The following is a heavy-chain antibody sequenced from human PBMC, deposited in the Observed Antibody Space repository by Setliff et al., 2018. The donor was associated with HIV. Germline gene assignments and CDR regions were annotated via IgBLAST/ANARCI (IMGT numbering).Heavy chain of an antibody. J-gene: IGHJ4*02. CDR3: ASLFHDTSAPWLYYFDY. V-gene: IGHV4-4*08. CDR1: GVSISNYY. Sequence: SETLSLTCSVSGVSISNYYWSWIRQPPGKGLEWIGLIYTSGRTNYNPSLKSRVTISVDRSKNQFSLNLSSVTAADTALYYCASLFHDTSAPWLYYFDYWGQGTLVTVSS. CDR2: IYTSGRT. D-gene: IGHD3-22*01.